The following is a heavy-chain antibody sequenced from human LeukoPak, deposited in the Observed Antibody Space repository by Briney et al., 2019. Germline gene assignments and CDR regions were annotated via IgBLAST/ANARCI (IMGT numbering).Heavy chain of an antibody. CDR1: GYPFSNYG. D-gene: IGHD3-16*01. V-gene: IGHV3-23*01. CDR3: AKGLRTGVGPYMGYHYYMDV. Sequence: GGSLRLSCAASGYPFSNYGMDWVRQTPGRGLEWISYISGRATNTEYADSVKVRFTISRDNSYNTVSLQMNSLRDEDTGVYYCAKGLRTGVGPYMGYHYYMDVWGKGATVTVSS. CDR2: ISGRATNT. J-gene: IGHJ6*03.